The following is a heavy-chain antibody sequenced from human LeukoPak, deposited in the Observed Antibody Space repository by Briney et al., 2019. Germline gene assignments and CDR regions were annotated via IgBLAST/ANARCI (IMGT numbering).Heavy chain of an antibody. Sequence: PGGSLRLSCAASGFMVSRNYMSWVRQAPGQGLEWVSVMYTGGSTYYADSVKGRFTISRDNSKSTLNLQMNSLRAEDTALYYCARRISGASYAFDIWGQGTIVTVSS. J-gene: IGHJ3*02. CDR2: MYTGGST. V-gene: IGHV3-53*01. CDR1: GFMVSRNY. CDR3: ARRISGASYAFDI.